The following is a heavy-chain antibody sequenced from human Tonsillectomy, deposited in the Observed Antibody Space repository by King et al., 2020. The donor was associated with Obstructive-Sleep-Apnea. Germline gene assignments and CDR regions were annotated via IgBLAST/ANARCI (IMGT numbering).Heavy chain of an antibody. CDR2: MYYSGNT. Sequence: VQLQESGPGLVKPSETLSLTCTVSADSISNYYWSWIRQPPGKGLEWIGYMYYSGNTNYNPSLKSRVNISVDMSKIQFSLRLSPVTAADTAVYYCARHRGVEDYGGYGDYFDYWGQGTLVTVSS. CDR3: ARHRGVEDYGGYGDYFDY. CDR1: ADSISNYY. D-gene: IGHD5-12*01. J-gene: IGHJ4*02. V-gene: IGHV4-59*08.